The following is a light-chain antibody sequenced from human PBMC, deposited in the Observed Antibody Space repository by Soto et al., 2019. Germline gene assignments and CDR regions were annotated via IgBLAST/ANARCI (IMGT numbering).Light chain of an antibody. CDR1: QSVSSN. Sequence: EIMMTQSPATLSVSPGERATLSCRASQSVSSNLAWYQQKPGQAPRLLVYGASTRATGIPARFSGSGSGTEFTLTISRLQSEDFAVYCCQQYYKLPWTFGQGTKVEIK. V-gene: IGKV3-15*01. J-gene: IGKJ1*01. CDR3: QQYYKLPWT. CDR2: GAS.